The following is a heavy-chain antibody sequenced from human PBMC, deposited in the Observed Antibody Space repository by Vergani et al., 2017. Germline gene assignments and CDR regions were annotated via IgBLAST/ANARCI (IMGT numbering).Heavy chain of an antibody. CDR2: ISSSSSYT. Sequence: EVQLVESGGGLVKPGGSLRLSCAASGFTFSSYSMNWVRQAPGKGLEWVSSISSSSSYTNYADSVKGRFTISRDNAKNSLYLQMNSLRAEDTAVYYCARDLGWGGSGRPLDYWGQGTLVTVSS. CDR3: ARDLGWGGSGRPLDY. V-gene: IGHV3-21*01. CDR1: GFTFSSYS. D-gene: IGHD6-19*01. J-gene: IGHJ4*02.